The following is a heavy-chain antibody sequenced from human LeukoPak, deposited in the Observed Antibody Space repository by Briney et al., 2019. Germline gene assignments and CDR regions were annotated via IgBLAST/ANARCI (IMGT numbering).Heavy chain of an antibody. CDR3: ERVGDIVVVVAATPRHFQH. CDR1: GYTFTCYY. D-gene: IGHD2-15*01. CDR2: INLNNGGA. Sequence: GASVKVSCKASGYTFTCYYMHLVRQAPAQGLGWMGLINLNNGGANDAHKVQVRVTMTMDTSISTAYMELSRLRSDETAVYYCERVGDIVVVVAATPRHFQHWGQGTLVTVSS. V-gene: IGHV1-2*02. J-gene: IGHJ1*01.